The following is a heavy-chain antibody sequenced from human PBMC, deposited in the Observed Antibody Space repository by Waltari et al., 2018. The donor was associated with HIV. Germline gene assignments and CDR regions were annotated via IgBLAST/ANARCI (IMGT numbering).Heavy chain of an antibody. V-gene: IGHV1-69*18. CDR1: VGTFSSYA. J-gene: IGHJ6*02. D-gene: IGHD3-16*01. CDR2: IIPIFGTP. CDR3: ARAPEAMITLYAMDV. Sequence: QVQLVQSGAEVKKPGSSVKVSCQASVGTFSSYAISWVRQAPGQGLEWIGRIIPIFGTPTYAQKFQGRVTITADGSTNTAYMELSSLTSEDTAIYYCARAPEAMITLYAMDVWGQGTTVSVSS.